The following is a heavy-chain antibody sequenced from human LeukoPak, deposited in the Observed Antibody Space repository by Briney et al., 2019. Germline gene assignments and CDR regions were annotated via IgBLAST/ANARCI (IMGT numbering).Heavy chain of an antibody. D-gene: IGHD6-19*01. J-gene: IGHJ3*02. CDR3: AKASSRSFSSGYYGNAFDI. CDR1: GFTFTSYG. Sequence: GGSLRLSCAASGFTFTSYGMHWVRQAPGKGLEWVAFIRYDGSNRNYADSVKGRFTISRDNAKNSLYLQMNSLRAEDMALYYCAKASSRSFSSGYYGNAFDIWGQGTMVTVSS. CDR2: IRYDGSNR. V-gene: IGHV3-30*02.